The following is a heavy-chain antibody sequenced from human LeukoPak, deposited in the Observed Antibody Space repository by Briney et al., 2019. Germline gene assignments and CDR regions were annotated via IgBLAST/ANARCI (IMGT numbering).Heavy chain of an antibody. J-gene: IGHJ5*02. Sequence: GASVKVSCKASGYTFSGYYMHWVRQAPGQGLEWIGWINPNNGGTNYAQKFQGRVTMTRDTSISTAYMELSRLRSDDTAMYYCARSMVRGDRSTQNWFDPWGQGTLVTVSS. CDR1: GYTFSGYY. V-gene: IGHV1-2*02. D-gene: IGHD3-10*01. CDR2: INPNNGGT. CDR3: ARSMVRGDRSTQNWFDP.